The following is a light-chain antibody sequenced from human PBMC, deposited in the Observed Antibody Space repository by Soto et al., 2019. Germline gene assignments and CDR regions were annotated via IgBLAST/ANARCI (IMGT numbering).Light chain of an antibody. J-gene: IGLJ2*01. CDR2: INT. CDR1: SSNIGAPYD. CDR3: QSYDSSLSAVV. V-gene: IGLV1-40*01. Sequence: QSVLTQPPSVSGAPGQRVTISCTGSSSNIGAPYDVHWYQHLPGTAPKLLIYINTDRPSGVPDRFSSSRSGTSASLAISGLQAEDEADYYCQSYDSSLSAVVFGGGTKLTVL.